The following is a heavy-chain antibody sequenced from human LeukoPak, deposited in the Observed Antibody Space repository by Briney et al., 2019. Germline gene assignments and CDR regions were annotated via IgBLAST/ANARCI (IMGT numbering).Heavy chain of an antibody. V-gene: IGHV3-30-3*01. D-gene: IGHD3-22*01. CDR2: ISYDGSNK. CDR1: GFTFSSYA. CDR3: ARSYYDSSGYLGGGFDY. J-gene: IGHJ4*02. Sequence: GGSLRLSCAASGFTFSSYAMHWVRQAPGKGLEWVAVISYDGSNKYYADSVKGRFTISRDNSKNTLYLQMNSLRAEDTAVYYCARSYYDSSGYLGGGFDYWGQGTLVTVSS.